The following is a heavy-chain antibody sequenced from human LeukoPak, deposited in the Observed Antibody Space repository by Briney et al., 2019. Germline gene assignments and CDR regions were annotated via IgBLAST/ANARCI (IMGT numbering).Heavy chain of an antibody. CDR2: IKQDGREK. D-gene: IGHD3-16*01. Sequence: GGSLRLSCAASGFTFSSYWMSWVRQAPGKGLEWVANIKQDGREKYYVDSVKGRFTISRDNTKNSLYVQMNSLRAEDTAVYYCARDNDSRDPPHFDYWGQGTLVTVSS. CDR3: ARDNDSRDPPHFDY. CDR1: GFTFSSYW. J-gene: IGHJ4*02. V-gene: IGHV3-7*01.